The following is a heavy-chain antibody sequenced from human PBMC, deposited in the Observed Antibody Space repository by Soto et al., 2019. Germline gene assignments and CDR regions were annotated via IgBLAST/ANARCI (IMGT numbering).Heavy chain of an antibody. CDR2: TSAYNGNT. CDR3: ARAKRLSLGGSYLGGFDY. D-gene: IGHD1-26*01. J-gene: IGHJ4*02. CDR1: GYTFTSYG. V-gene: IGHV1-18*01. Sequence: QVQLVQSGAEVKKPGASVKVSSKASGYTFTSYGISWVRQAPGQGLEWMGWTSAYNGNTNYAQKLQGRVTMTTDTATSTAYMELRSLRSDDTAVYYCARAKRLSLGGSYLGGFDYWGQGTLVTVSS.